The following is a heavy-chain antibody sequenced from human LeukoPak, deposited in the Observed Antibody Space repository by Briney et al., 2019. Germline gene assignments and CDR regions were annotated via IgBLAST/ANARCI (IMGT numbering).Heavy chain of an antibody. CDR2: IYHSGST. D-gene: IGHD3-16*02. Sequence: SETLSLTCAVSGGSISSSNWWSWVRQPPGKGLEWIGEIYHSGSTNYNPSLKSRVTISVDKSKNQFSLKLSSVTAADTAVYYCASSGLRLGELSSDYWGQGTLVTVSS. CDR1: GGSISSSNW. J-gene: IGHJ4*02. V-gene: IGHV4-4*02. CDR3: ASSGLRLGELSSDY.